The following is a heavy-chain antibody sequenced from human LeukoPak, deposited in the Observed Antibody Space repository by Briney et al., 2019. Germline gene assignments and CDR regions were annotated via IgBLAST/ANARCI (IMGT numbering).Heavy chain of an antibody. CDR3: ARESDRIQLWLL. J-gene: IGHJ4*02. V-gene: IGHV1-2*02. Sequence: ASVKVSCKASGYTFTGYYMHWVRQAPGQGLEWMGLINPNSGGTNYAQKFQGRVTMTRDTSISTAYMELSRLRSDDTAVYYCARESDRIQLWLLWGQGTLVTVSS. CDR1: GYTFTGYY. CDR2: INPNSGGT. D-gene: IGHD5-18*01.